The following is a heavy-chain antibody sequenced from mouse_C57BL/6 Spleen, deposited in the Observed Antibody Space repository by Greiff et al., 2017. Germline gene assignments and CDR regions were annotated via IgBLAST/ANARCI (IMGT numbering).Heavy chain of an antibody. CDR2: IYPGSGST. CDR3: ARKGYYGNYGDY. Sequence: VQLQQPGAELVKPGASVKMSCKASGYTFTSYWITWVKQRPGQGLEWIGDIYPGSGSTNYNEKFKSKATLTVDTSSSTAYMQLSSLTSEDSAVYYCARKGYYGNYGDYWGQGTTLTVSS. CDR1: GYTFTSYW. D-gene: IGHD2-1*01. V-gene: IGHV1-55*01. J-gene: IGHJ2*01.